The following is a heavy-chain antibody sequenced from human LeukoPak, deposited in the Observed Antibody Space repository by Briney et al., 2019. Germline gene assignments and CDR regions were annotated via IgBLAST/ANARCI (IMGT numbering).Heavy chain of an antibody. CDR1: GGTFSSYA. V-gene: IGHV1-69*05. Sequence: SVKVSCKASGGTFSSYAISWVRQAPGQGLEWMGRIIPIFGTANYAQKFQGRVTITTDESTSTAYMELSSLRSEDTAVYYCARVKRRRYPEMDVWGKGTTVTVSS. CDR2: IIPIFGTA. CDR3: ARVKRRRYPEMDV. D-gene: IGHD3-9*01. J-gene: IGHJ6*04.